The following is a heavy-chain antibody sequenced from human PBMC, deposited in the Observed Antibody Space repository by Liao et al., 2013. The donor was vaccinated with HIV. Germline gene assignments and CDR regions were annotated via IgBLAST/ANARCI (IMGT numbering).Heavy chain of an antibody. CDR1: GGSISSSSYY. V-gene: IGHV4-39*07. D-gene: IGHD3-22*01. Sequence: QVQLQESGPGLVKPSETLSLSCTVSGGSISSSSYYWGWIRQPPGKGLEWIGSIYYSGSTYSNPSLKSRVTISVDTSKNQFSLKLSSVTAADTAVYYCARGVRVYDSSNYYRGVRVDYWGQGTLVTVSS. J-gene: IGHJ4*02. CDR2: IYYSGST. CDR3: ARGVRVYDSSNYYRGVRVDY.